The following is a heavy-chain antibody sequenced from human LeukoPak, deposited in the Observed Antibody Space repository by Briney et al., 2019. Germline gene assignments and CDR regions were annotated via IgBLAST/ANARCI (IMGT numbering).Heavy chain of an antibody. CDR2: INPNSGGT. D-gene: IGHD2-15*01. CDR3: ARSPSSASCYDY. J-gene: IGHJ4*02. CDR1: GYTFPGYY. Sequence: ASVKVSCKASGYTFPGYYMHWVRQAPGQGLEWMGRINPNSGGTNYAQKFQGRVTMTRDTFTSTVYMELSSLRSEDTAVYYCARSPSSASCYDYWGQGTLVTVSS. V-gene: IGHV1-2*06.